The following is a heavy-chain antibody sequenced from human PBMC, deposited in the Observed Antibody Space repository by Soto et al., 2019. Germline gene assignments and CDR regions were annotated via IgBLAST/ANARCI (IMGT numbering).Heavy chain of an antibody. D-gene: IGHD2-2*01. CDR3: AKDQECISTSCHRPNYYYGMDV. Sequence: QVQLVESGGGVVQPGRSLRLSCAASGFTFSSYGMHWVRQAPGKGLEWVAVKSYDGSNKYYADSVKGRFTISRDNSKNTLYLQMNSLRAEDTAVYYCAKDQECISTSCHRPNYYYGMDVWGQGTTVTVSS. CDR1: GFTFSSYG. J-gene: IGHJ6*02. CDR2: KSYDGSNK. V-gene: IGHV3-30*18.